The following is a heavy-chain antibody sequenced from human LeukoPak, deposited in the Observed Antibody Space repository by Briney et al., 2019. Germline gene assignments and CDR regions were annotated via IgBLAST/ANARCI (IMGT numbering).Heavy chain of an antibody. Sequence: PSETLSLTCTVSGGSISSYYWSWIRQPPGKGLEWIGYIYYSGSTNYNPSLKSRVTISVDTSKNQFSLKLSSVTAADTAVYYCARNHYDFWSRTGFNWFDPWGQGTLVTVSS. CDR1: GGSISSYY. J-gene: IGHJ5*02. CDR3: ARNHYDFWSRTGFNWFDP. D-gene: IGHD3-3*01. V-gene: IGHV4-59*01. CDR2: IYYSGST.